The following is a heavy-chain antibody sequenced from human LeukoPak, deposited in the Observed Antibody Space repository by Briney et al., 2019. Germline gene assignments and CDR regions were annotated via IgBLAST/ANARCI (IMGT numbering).Heavy chain of an antibody. J-gene: IGHJ6*02. V-gene: IGHV3-66*04. Sequence: GGSLRLSCAASGFTVSGNYMSWVRQAPGKGLEGVSVIYSGGSTYYADSVKGRFTISRDNSKNTLYLQLNSLRAEDTAVYYCARLYSTSYGMDVWGQGTTVTVSS. CDR1: GFTVSGNY. D-gene: IGHD6-13*01. CDR2: IYSGGST. CDR3: ARLYSTSYGMDV.